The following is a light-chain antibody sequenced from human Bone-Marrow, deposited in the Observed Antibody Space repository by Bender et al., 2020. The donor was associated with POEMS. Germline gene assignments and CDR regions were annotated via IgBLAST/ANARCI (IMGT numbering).Light chain of an antibody. Sequence: QSVLTQPPSASGTPGQRVTISCSGSSSKFGSYPVNWYQQLPGAAPKLFIFNNSQRPSGVPDRISGSNSGTSASLAISGLLSDDEADFYCATWDDSLNGWVFGGGTKLTVL. CDR1: SSKFGSYP. V-gene: IGLV1-44*01. CDR2: NNS. CDR3: ATWDDSLNGWV. J-gene: IGLJ3*02.